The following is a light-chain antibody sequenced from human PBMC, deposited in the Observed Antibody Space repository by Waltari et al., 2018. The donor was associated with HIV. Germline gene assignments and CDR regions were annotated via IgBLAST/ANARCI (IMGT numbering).Light chain of an antibody. V-gene: IGLV2-8*01. J-gene: IGLJ3*02. CDR3: SSYAGSNNRWV. CDR1: SSDVGGYNY. CDR2: EVS. Sequence: QSALTQPPSASGSPGQSVTISCTGTSSDVGGYNYVSWYQQHPGKAPKRMIYEVSKGPSGVPDRFSGSKSGSTAALTVSWLQAEDEADYYCSSYAGSNNRWVFGGGTKLTVL.